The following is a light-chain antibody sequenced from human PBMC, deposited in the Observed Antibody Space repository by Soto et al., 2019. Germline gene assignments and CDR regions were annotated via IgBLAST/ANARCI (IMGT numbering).Light chain of an antibody. Sequence: IHMTQSPSSLSASVVDRVTITCLASQSISSYLNWYQQKQGKAPKLLIYAASSLQSGVPSRFSGSGYGTDLTITISSLQNEDFETYYCQQSYSNTRTFGQGTKVDIK. V-gene: IGKV1-39*01. CDR3: QQSYSNTRT. CDR1: QSISSY. J-gene: IGKJ1*01. CDR2: AAS.